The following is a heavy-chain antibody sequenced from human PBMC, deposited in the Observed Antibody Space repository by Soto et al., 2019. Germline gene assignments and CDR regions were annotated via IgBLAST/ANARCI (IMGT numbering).Heavy chain of an antibody. D-gene: IGHD6-19*01. CDR2: MNPNSGNT. Sequence: QVQLVQSGAEVKKPGASVKVSCKASGYTFTSYDINWVRQATGQGLEWMGWMNPNSGNTGYAQKVQRRVTMTRNTSISTAYMERSSLRSEDTAVYYCARVKQDSSGWGNDAFDIWGQGTMVTVSS. V-gene: IGHV1-8*01. J-gene: IGHJ3*02. CDR1: GYTFTSYD. CDR3: ARVKQDSSGWGNDAFDI.